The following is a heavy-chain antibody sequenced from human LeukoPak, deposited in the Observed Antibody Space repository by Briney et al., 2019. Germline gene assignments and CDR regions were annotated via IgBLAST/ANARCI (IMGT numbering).Heavy chain of an antibody. CDR1: GFTFSSYA. CDR3: ARDGIEGYCSGGSCSVGWFDP. V-gene: IGHV3-30-3*01. Sequence: PGGSLRLSCAASGFTFSSYAMHWVRQAPGKGLEWVAVISYDGSNKYYADSVKGRFTISRDNSKNTLYLQMNSLRAEDTAVYYCARDGIEGYCSGGSCSVGWFDPWGQGTLVTVSS. D-gene: IGHD2-15*01. J-gene: IGHJ5*02. CDR2: ISYDGSNK.